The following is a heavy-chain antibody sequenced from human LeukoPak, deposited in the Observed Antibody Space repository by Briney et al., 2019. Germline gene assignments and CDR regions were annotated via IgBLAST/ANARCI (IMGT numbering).Heavy chain of an antibody. V-gene: IGHV3-48*03. CDR2: ISSGGNTI. CDR1: GFTFSSFE. CDR3: ARGCSTTSCYYRYFDL. J-gene: IGHJ2*01. D-gene: IGHD2-2*01. Sequence: GGSLRLSCAASGFTFSSFEMNWVRQAPGKGLEWVSYISSGGNTIFYADSVKGRFTISRDNAKNSLYLQMNSLRAEDTALYYCARGCSTTSCYYRYFDLWGRGTLVTVSS.